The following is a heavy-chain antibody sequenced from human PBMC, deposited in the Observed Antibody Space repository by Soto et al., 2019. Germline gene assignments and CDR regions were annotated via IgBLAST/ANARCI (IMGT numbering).Heavy chain of an antibody. Sequence: ASVKVSCKASGYTFTSYGISWVRQAPGQGLEWMGWISAYNGNTNYAQKLQGRVTMTTDTSTSTAYMELRSLRSDDTAVYYCARVRYDSSGYYYVMLDYYYYYGMDVRGQGTTVTVSS. CDR2: ISAYNGNT. V-gene: IGHV1-18*04. J-gene: IGHJ6*02. CDR3: ARVRYDSSGYYYVMLDYYYYYGMDV. D-gene: IGHD3-22*01. CDR1: GYTFTSYG.